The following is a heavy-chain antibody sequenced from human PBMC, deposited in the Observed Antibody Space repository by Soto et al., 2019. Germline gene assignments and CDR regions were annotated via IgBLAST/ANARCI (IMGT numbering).Heavy chain of an antibody. CDR1: GGSISSYY. Sequence: QVQLQESGPGLVKPSETLSLTCTVSGGSISSYYWSWIRQPPGKGLEWIGYIYYSGSTNYNPSLKTRATFSVDTSQNQFSLKLGSVTAADTAVYYCARRYGGNFDYWGQVTLVTVSS. V-gene: IGHV4-59*01. CDR2: IYYSGST. J-gene: IGHJ4*02. CDR3: ARRYGGNFDY. D-gene: IGHD1-26*01.